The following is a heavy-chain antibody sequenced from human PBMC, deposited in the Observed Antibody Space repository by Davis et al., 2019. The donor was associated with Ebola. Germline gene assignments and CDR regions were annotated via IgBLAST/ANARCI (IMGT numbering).Heavy chain of an antibody. D-gene: IGHD3-10*01. CDR3: ARRRYLWFGELNY. V-gene: IGHV3-23*01. CDR2: ISGSGGST. J-gene: IGHJ4*02. Sequence: GGSLRLSCAASGFTFSSYWMSWVRQAPGKGLEWVSAISGSGGSTYYADSVKGRFTISRDNSKNTLYLQMNSLRAEDTAVYYCARRRYLWFGELNYWGQGTLVTVSS. CDR1: GFTFSSYW.